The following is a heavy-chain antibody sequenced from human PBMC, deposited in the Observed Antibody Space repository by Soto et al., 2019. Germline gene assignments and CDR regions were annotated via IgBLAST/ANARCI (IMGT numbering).Heavy chain of an antibody. CDR3: AREVVAATNWVDP. V-gene: IGHV4-30-2*01. CDR2: IYHSGST. Sequence: SETLSLTCAVSGGSISSGGYSWSWIRQPPGKGLEWIGYIYHSGSTYYNPSLKSRVTISVDRSKNQFSLKLSSVTAADTAVYYFAREVVAATNWVDPWGQGTLVTVSS. CDR1: GGSISSGGYS. D-gene: IGHD2-15*01. J-gene: IGHJ5*02.